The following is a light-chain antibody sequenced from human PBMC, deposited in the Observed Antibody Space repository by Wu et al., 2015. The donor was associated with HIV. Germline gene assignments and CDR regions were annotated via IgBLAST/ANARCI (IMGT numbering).Light chain of an antibody. CDR1: QNVRSS. Sequence: PGERVTLSCRASQNVRSSLAWYQQKPGQAPRLLIYGASNRATGIPARFSGSGSETEFTFTISSMQSEDFAVYYCQQYNNFWTFGQGTKVEIK. V-gene: IGKV3-15*01. J-gene: IGKJ1*01. CDR3: QQYNNFWT. CDR2: GAS.